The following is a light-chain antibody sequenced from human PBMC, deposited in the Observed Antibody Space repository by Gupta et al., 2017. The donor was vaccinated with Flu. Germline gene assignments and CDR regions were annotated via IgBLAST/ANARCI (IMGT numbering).Light chain of an antibody. CDR1: SSDVGAWGF. V-gene: IGLV2-11*01. CDR2: DGD. CDR3: YAYAGTYTFV. J-gene: IGLJ2*01. Sequence: QSALTHPRSVSGSAGQSVTISCTGTSSDVGAWGFVSWYQQHPGRATKAIMYDGDRRPSGVPDRFSGAKVGNTASLTISGLQADDEADYYCYAYAGTYTFVFGGGTRLTVL.